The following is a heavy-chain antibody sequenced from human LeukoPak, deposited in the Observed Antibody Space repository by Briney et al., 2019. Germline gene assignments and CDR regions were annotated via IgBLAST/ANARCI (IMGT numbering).Heavy chain of an antibody. CDR3: AKDLAQGNYYDSSGYYTLWDY. D-gene: IGHD3-22*01. CDR2: IWYDGSNK. Sequence: GGSLRLSCAASGFTFSSYGMHWVRQAPGKGLEWVAVIWYDGSNKYYADSVKGRFTISRDNSKNTLYLQMNSLRAEDTAVYYCAKDLAQGNYYDSSGYYTLWDYWGQGTLVTVSS. V-gene: IGHV3-33*06. CDR1: GFTFSSYG. J-gene: IGHJ4*02.